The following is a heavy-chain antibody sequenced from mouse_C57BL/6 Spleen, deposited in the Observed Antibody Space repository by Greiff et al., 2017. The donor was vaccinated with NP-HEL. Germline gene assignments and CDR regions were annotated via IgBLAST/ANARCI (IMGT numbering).Heavy chain of an antibody. D-gene: IGHD3-2*02. V-gene: IGHV1-66*01. CDR3: ARVGTAQAASWFAY. CDR2: IYPGSGNT. J-gene: IGHJ3*01. Sequence: QVQLKESGPELVKPGASVKISCKASGYSFTSYYIHWVKQRPGQGLEWIGWIYPGSGNTKYNEKFKGKATLTADTSSSTAYMQLSSLTSEDSAVYYCARVGTAQAASWFAYWGQGTLVTVSA. CDR1: GYSFTSYY.